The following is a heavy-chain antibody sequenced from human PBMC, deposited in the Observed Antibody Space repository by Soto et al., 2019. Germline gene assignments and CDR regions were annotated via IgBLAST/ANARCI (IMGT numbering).Heavy chain of an antibody. CDR2: IIPVFGTA. Sequence: SVKVSCKASGGTFSSCAISWVRQAPGQGLEWMGGIIPVFGTANYAQKFQGRVTITADESTSTAYMELSSLRSEDTAVYYCAIRMATIMYFQHWGQGTLVTVSS. D-gene: IGHD5-12*01. V-gene: IGHV1-69*13. J-gene: IGHJ1*01. CDR3: AIRMATIMYFQH. CDR1: GGTFSSCA.